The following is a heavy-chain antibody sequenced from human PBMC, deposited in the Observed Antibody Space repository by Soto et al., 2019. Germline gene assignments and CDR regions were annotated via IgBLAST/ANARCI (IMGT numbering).Heavy chain of an antibody. CDR3: AKGSTAMTYFDY. CDR2: ISYDGSNK. CDR1: GFTFSSYG. V-gene: IGHV3-30*18. Sequence: QVQLVEAGGGVVQPGRSLRLSCAASGFTFSSYGMHWVRQAPGKGLEWVAVISYDGSNKYYADSVKGRFTISRDNSKNTLYLQMNILRAEDTAVYYCAKGSTAMTYFDYWGQGTLVTFSS. D-gene: IGHD5-18*01. J-gene: IGHJ4*02.